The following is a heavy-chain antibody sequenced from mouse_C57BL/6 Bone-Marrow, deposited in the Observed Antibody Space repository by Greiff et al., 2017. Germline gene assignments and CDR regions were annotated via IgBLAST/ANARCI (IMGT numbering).Heavy chain of an antibody. CDR3: ARDDGYYDWFAY. V-gene: IGHV3-5*01. CDR1: GISITTGNYR. J-gene: IGHJ3*01. CDR2: IYYSGTI. Sequence: EVKLMESGPGLVKPSQTVFLTCTVTGISITTGNYRWSWIRQFPGNKLEWIGYIYYSGTITYNPSLTSRTTISRDTPTNQFFLEMNSLTAEDTATYYCARDDGYYDWFAYWGQGTLVTVSA. D-gene: IGHD2-3*01.